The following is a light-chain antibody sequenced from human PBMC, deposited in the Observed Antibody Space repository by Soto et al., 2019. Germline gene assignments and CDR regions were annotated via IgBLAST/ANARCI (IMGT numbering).Light chain of an antibody. Sequence: QSALTQPPSASGSPGQSVTISCTGTSSDVGGYNYVSWYQQHPGKAPKLMIYEVSKRPSGVPDRFSGSKSGNTASLTVSGLQAEDEADYYCSSYAGSINCVVFGGGTKLTVL. V-gene: IGLV2-8*01. J-gene: IGLJ2*01. CDR3: SSYAGSINCVV. CDR1: SSDVGGYNY. CDR2: EVS.